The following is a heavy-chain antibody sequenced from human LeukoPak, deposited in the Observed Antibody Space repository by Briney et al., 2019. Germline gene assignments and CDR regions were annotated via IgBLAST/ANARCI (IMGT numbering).Heavy chain of an antibody. CDR2: IDTKTENP. CDR1: GYTFSSCA. CDR3: AIHPSDSSGYFSY. D-gene: IGHD3-22*01. Sequence: ASVKVSCKASGYTFSSCAINWVRQAPGQGLEYMGWIDTKTENPTYAQGFTGRFVFSLDTSVSTAYLQISSLKAEDTAVYYCAIHPSDSSGYFSYWGQGALVTVSS. V-gene: IGHV7-4-1*02. J-gene: IGHJ4*02.